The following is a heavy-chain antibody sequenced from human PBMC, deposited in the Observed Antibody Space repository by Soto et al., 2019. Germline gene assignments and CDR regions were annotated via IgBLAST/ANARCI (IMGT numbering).Heavy chain of an antibody. D-gene: IGHD6-19*01. CDR2: INPSGGST. Sequence: GASVKVSCKASGYAFSSNRVHWVRQAPGQGLEWMGVINPSGGSTSYAKNFQGRVTMTRDTSTSTVFMELSSLSSEDTAVYYCGRDPGDGWYFFDYWGLGTLVTVSS. CDR3: GRDPGDGWYFFDY. V-gene: IGHV1-46*01. CDR1: GYAFSSNR. J-gene: IGHJ4*02.